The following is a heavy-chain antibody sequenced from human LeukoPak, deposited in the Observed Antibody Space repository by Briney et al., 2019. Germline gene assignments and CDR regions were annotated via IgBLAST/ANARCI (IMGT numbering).Heavy chain of an antibody. CDR2: IIPIFGTA. J-gene: IGHJ2*01. V-gene: IGHV1-69*13. CDR3: ARVVRGDMVRRVIITRSWYFDL. D-gene: IGHD3-10*01. CDR1: GGTFSSYA. Sequence: SVKVSCKASGGTFSSYAISWVRQAPGQGLEWMGGIIPIFGTANYAQKFQGRVTITADESTSTAYMELSSLRSEDTAVYYCARVVRGDMVRRVIITRSWYFDLWGRGTLVTVSS.